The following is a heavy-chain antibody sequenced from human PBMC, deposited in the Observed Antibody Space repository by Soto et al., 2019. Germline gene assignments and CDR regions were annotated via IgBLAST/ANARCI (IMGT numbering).Heavy chain of an antibody. J-gene: IGHJ6*03. CDR1: GYSFTSYW. CDR2: IYSGDSDN. Sequence: GESLKISCKGSGYSFTSYWIGWVRKMPGKGLEWMGIIYSGDSDNRYSPSFQGQVTIAAAKSISTTYLHWSSLKASATAMEYCARGSKLARGGYYYSWDVWGKGTTVTVS. V-gene: IGHV5-51*01. CDR3: ARGSKLARGGYYYSWDV.